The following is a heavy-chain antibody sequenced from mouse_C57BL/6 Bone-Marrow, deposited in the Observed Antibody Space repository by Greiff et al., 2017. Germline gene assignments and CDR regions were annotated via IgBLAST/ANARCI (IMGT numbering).Heavy chain of an antibody. V-gene: IGHV1-15*01. Sequence: VQLQQSGAELVRPGASVTLSCKASGYTFTDYEMHWVKQTPVHGLEWIGAIDPETGGTAYNQKFKGKAILTADKSSSTAYMELRSLTSEDSAVYYCTKPPPYYYAMDYWGQGTSVTVSS. J-gene: IGHJ4*01. CDR1: GYTFTDYE. CDR2: IDPETGGT. CDR3: TKPPPYYYAMDY.